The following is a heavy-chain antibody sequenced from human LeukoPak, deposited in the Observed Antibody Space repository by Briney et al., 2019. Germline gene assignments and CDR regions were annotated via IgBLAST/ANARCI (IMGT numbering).Heavy chain of an antibody. Sequence: ASETLSLTCTVSGGSISSGGYYWSWIRQHPGKGLEWIGYIYHSGSTYYNPSLESRVTISIDRSKNQFSLKLSSVTAADTAVYYCARVLRYGSSYAFDIWGQGTMVTVSS. CDR2: IYHSGST. J-gene: IGHJ3*02. CDR1: GGSISSGGYY. CDR3: ARVLRYGSSYAFDI. V-gene: IGHV4-30-2*01. D-gene: IGHD6-6*01.